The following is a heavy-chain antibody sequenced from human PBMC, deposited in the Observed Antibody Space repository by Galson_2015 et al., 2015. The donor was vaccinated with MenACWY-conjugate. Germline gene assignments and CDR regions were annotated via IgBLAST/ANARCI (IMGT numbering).Heavy chain of an antibody. J-gene: IGHJ4*02. D-gene: IGHD6-19*01. Sequence: SLRLSYAASGFTFNSYSMNWVRQAPGKGLEWVSSISSSSSYIYYADSVKGRFTISRDNAKNSLYLQMNSLRAEDTAVYYCARERIGQWQDWGQGTLVTVSS. CDR2: ISSSSSYI. CDR1: GFTFNSYS. V-gene: IGHV3-21*01. CDR3: ARERIGQWQD.